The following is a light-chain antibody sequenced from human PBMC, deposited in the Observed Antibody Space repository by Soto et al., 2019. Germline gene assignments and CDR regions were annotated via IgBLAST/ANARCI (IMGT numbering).Light chain of an antibody. Sequence: DIQMTQSPSTLSASLGDRVTITCRASQNINGWLAWYQQKPGKAPKLLTFKASNLESGVPSRFSGSGSGTEFTLTISSLQPDDFATYYCQQYNSYSTFGQGTKVDIK. CDR2: KAS. CDR3: QQYNSYST. J-gene: IGKJ1*01. V-gene: IGKV1-5*03. CDR1: QNINGW.